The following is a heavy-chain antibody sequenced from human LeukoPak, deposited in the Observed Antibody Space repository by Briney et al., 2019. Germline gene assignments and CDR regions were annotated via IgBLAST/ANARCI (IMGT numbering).Heavy chain of an antibody. J-gene: IGHJ6*02. CDR2: INHSGST. CDR3: ASSNPVTARVKWRKYYYCVMDF. CDR1: GGSFSGYY. V-gene: IGHV4-34*01. Sequence: SETLSLTCAVYGGSFSGYYWSWIRQPPGKGLEWIGEINHSGSTNYNPSLKSRVTISVDTSKNQFSLKLSYVTAADTAVYYCASSNPVTARVKWRKYYYCVMDFGGQGTTVTVSS. D-gene: IGHD5-18*01.